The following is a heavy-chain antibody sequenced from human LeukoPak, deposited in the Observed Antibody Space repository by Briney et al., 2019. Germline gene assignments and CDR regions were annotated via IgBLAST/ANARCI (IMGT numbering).Heavy chain of an antibody. CDR2: INHSGST. CDR1: GGSFSGYY. V-gene: IGHV4-34*01. D-gene: IGHD6-6*01. J-gene: IGHJ4*02. Sequence: SETLSLTCAVYGGSFSGYYWSWIRQPPGKGLGWIGEINHSGSTNYNPSLKSRVTISVDTSKNQFSLKLSSVTAADTAVYYCARRGVAARRRFDYWGQGTLVTVSS. CDR3: ARRGVAARRRFDY.